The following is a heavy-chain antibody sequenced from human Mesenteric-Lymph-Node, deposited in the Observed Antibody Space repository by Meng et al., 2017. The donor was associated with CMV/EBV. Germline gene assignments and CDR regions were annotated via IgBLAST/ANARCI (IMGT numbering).Heavy chain of an antibody. CDR1: Y. CDR3: ARGRLIVHMVYATSYFDY. J-gene: IGHJ4*02. Sequence: YWRLLRLPPGPGLELIWEITLSASTSGTPNSHPSLKSRVTISVASSKTPFSLMLTSLTAADTAVYYCARGRLIVHMVYATSYFDYWGQGTLVTVSS. CDR2: ITLSAST. V-gene: IGHV4-34*01. D-gene: IGHD2-8*01.